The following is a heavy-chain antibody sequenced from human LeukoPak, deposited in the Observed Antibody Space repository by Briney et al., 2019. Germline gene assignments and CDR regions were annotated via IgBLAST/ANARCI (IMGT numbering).Heavy chain of an antibody. V-gene: IGHV4-59*12. CDR1: GGSISSSY. D-gene: IGHD3-10*01. CDR2: IYHSEST. Sequence: SETLSLTCTVSGGSISSSYCSWIRQPPGKGLEWIGYIYHSESTNYNPSLKSRVTISVDTSKNQFSLKLSSVTAADTAVYYCARGCFTMVRGVIINWYYYYMDVWGKGTTVTVSS. J-gene: IGHJ6*03. CDR3: ARGCFTMVRGVIINWYYYYMDV.